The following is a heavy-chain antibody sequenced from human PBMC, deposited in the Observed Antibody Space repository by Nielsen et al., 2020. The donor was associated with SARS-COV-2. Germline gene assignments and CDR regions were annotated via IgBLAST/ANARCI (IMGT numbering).Heavy chain of an antibody. Sequence: RQAPGKGLEWIGSIYYSGSTYYNPSLKSRVTISVDTSKNQFSLKLSSVTAADTAVYYCARDRIPPPGIAAADYYYGMDVWGQGTTVTVS. CDR3: ARDRIPPPGIAAADYYYGMDV. V-gene: IGHV4-39*07. J-gene: IGHJ6*02. D-gene: IGHD6-13*01. CDR2: IYYSGST.